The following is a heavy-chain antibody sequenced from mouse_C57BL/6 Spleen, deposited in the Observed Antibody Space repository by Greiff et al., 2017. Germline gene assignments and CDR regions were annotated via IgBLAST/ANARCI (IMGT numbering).Heavy chain of an antibody. CDR1: GYTFTGYW. Sequence: VQLKQSGAELMKPGASVKLSCKATGYTFTGYWIEWVKQRPGHGLEWIGEIVPGSGSTNYNEQFKGKATLTADTSYNTAYMRLSSLTTEDSAIYYCARKGPYGGMGYCAMDYWGQGTSGTVSS. D-gene: IGHD1-1*01. CDR3: ARKGPYGGMGYCAMDY. J-gene: IGHJ4*01. V-gene: IGHV1-9*01. CDR2: IVPGSGST.